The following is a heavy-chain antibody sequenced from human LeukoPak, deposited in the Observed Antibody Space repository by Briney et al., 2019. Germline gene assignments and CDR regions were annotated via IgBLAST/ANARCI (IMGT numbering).Heavy chain of an antibody. D-gene: IGHD5-18*01. CDR1: GGSISSGGYY. Sequence: SETLSLTCTVSGGSISSGGYYWSWIRQHPGKGLEWIGYIYYSGSTYYNPSLKSRVTISVDTSKNQFSLKLSSVTAADPAVYYCAREKYSYGFDYWGQGTLVTVSS. J-gene: IGHJ4*02. V-gene: IGHV4-31*03. CDR2: IYYSGST. CDR3: AREKYSYGFDY.